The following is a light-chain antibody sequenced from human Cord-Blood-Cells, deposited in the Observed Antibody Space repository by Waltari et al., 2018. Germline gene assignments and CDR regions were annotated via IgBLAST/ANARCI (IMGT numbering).Light chain of an antibody. CDR2: AAS. CDR3: QQSYSTPWT. V-gene: IGKV1-39*01. Sequence: DIQMTQSPSSLSASVGDRVTITCRASQSISSYLNWYQQKPGKAPKLLIYAASSLQSGVPSRFSGSGSGTDFTLNISSLQPEDFATYYCQQSYSTPWTCGQGTKVEIK. CDR1: QSISSY. J-gene: IGKJ1*01.